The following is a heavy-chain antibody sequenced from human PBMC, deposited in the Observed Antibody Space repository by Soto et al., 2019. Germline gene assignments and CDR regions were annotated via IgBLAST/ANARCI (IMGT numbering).Heavy chain of an antibody. Sequence: ASVKVSCKASGSIFTSYSISWVRQAPGQGLEWMGWINPSDGNRNFAQKFEDRVTMTTATSTNTVFLELRSLKSDDTAIYYCARDRLRGYDSSGFYSWGQGTMVTVSS. D-gene: IGHD3-22*01. CDR1: GSIFTSYS. CDR2: INPSDGNR. V-gene: IGHV1-18*01. J-gene: IGHJ4*02. CDR3: ARDRLRGYDSSGFYS.